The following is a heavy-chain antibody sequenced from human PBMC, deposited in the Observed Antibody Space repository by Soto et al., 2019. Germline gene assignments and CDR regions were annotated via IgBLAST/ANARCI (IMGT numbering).Heavy chain of an antibody. CDR3: AREVGYCSGGSCPTEYFQH. D-gene: IGHD2-15*01. CDR1: GYTFTSYG. J-gene: IGHJ1*01. CDR2: ISAYNGNT. V-gene: IGHV1-18*04. Sequence: QVQLVQSGAEVKKPGASVKVSCKASGYTFTSYGISWVRQAPGQGLEWMGGISAYNGNTNYAQKLQGRVTMTTDTSTSTAYMALRSLRSDDTAVYYCAREVGYCSGGSCPTEYFQHWGQGTLVTVSS.